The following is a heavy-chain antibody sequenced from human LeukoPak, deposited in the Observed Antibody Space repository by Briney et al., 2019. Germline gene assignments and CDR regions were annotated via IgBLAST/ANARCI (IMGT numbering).Heavy chain of an antibody. CDR2: VSISSGTI. CDR1: GFTFSGHN. V-gene: IGHV3-48*04. Sequence: GGSLRLSCAASGFTFSGHNMNWVRQAPGKGLEWISFVSISSGTIYYADSVNGRFRISRDNAKSSLDLEMNSLRAEDTAVYYCARAMSTFGGVRNYFDYWGQGTPVTASS. J-gene: IGHJ4*02. D-gene: IGHD3-16*01. CDR3: ARAMSTFGGVRNYFDY.